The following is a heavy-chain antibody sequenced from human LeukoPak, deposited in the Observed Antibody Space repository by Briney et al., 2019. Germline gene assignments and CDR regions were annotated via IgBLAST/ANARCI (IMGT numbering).Heavy chain of an antibody. V-gene: IGHV4-59*08. Sequence: SETLSLTCTVSGGSITNYYWSWIRQPPGEGLEWIGYVYASGANNSNPSLKSRVTISVDTSKNQFSLKLSSVTAADTAVYYCARHGKGVTYFYTFDIWGQGTVVAVSS. CDR1: GGSITNYY. D-gene: IGHD2/OR15-2a*01. CDR3: ARHGKGVTYFYTFDI. J-gene: IGHJ3*02. CDR2: VYASGAN.